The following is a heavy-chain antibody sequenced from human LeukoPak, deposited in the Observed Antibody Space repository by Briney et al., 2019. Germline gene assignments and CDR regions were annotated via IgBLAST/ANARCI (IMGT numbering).Heavy chain of an antibody. Sequence: PGGSLRLSCAASGFTFSSYAVSWVRQAPGTGLEWVSTISGGGGNTYYADSVKGRFTISRDNSKSTLYLQMNGLRTEDTALYYCAKVGGSGWYVDYWGQGTPVTVSS. D-gene: IGHD6-19*01. CDR3: AKVGGSGWYVDY. J-gene: IGHJ4*02. V-gene: IGHV3-23*01. CDR1: GFTFSSYA. CDR2: ISGGGGNT.